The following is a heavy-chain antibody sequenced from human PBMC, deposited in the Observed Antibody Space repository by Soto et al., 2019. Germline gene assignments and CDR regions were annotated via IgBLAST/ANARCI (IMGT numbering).Heavy chain of an antibody. V-gene: IGHV4-4*02. Sequence: QVQLQESGPGLVKPSGTLSLTCAVSSGSISSSNWWSWVRQPPGKGLEWIGEIYHSGSTNYNPSLKSRVTIPVDKSKNQFSLKLSSVTAADTAVYYCARGAGYSSSSRDYWGQGTLVTVSS. CDR3: ARGAGYSSSSRDY. J-gene: IGHJ4*02. CDR2: IYHSGST. CDR1: SGSISSSNW. D-gene: IGHD6-13*01.